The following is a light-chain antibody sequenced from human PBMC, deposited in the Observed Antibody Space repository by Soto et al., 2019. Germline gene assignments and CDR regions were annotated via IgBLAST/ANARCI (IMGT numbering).Light chain of an antibody. Sequence: QSVLTQPRSVSGSPGQSVTISCTGTSSDVGDYNYVSWYQHHPGKAPKLTIYDVSKRPSGVPDRFSGSKSGNTASLTISGLQADDQADYYRRSSADSHSSVFGTGTKLTVL. V-gene: IGLV2-11*01. CDR2: DVS. CDR1: SSDVGDYNY. J-gene: IGLJ1*01. CDR3: RSSADSHSSV.